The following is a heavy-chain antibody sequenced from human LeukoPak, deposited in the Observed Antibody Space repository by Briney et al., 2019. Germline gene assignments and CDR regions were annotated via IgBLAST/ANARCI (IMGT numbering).Heavy chain of an antibody. CDR1: GFTFSSYA. Sequence: GGSLRLSCAASGFTFSSYAMSWVRQAPGKGLEWVSAISGSGGSTYYADSVKGRFTISRDNSKNTLFLQMNSLRAEDTAVYSCAKDQPITIFGVATYYFGYWGQGTLVTVSS. CDR3: AKDQPITIFGVATYYFGY. V-gene: IGHV3-23*01. D-gene: IGHD3-3*01. CDR2: ISGSGGST. J-gene: IGHJ4*02.